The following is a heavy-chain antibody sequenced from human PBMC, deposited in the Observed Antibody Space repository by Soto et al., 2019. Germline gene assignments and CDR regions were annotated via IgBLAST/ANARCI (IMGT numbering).Heavy chain of an antibody. CDR2: INPSGGST. V-gene: IGHV1-46*03. J-gene: IGHJ6*03. CDR1: GYTFTSYY. Sequence: GASVKVSCKASGYTFTSYYMYWVRQAPGQGLEWMGIINPSGGSTSYAQKFQGRVTMTRDTSTSTVYMELSSLRSEDTAVYYCARGASHGSGSYYYYYYYMAVRGKGTTVTVSS. CDR3: ARGASHGSGSYYYYYYYMAV. D-gene: IGHD3-10*01.